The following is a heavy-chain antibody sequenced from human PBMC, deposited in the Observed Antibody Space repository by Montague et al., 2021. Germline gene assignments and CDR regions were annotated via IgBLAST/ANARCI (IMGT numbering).Heavy chain of an antibody. CDR2: SGST. Sequence: SGSTHYNPSLKSRVTISVDTSKNQFSLKLSSVTAADTAAYYCARDIAVAGLFDYWGQGTLVNVSS. CDR3: ARDIAVAGLFDY. D-gene: IGHD6-19*01. J-gene: IGHJ4*02. V-gene: IGHV4-61*02.